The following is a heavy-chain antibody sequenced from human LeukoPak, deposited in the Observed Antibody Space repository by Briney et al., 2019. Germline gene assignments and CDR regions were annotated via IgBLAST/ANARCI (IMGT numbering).Heavy chain of an antibody. D-gene: IGHD6-19*01. CDR3: TRVGYSSGWYFDY. J-gene: IGHJ4*02. CDR1: GFTFSTYS. V-gene: IGHV3-21*01. CDR2: ISSTSSYI. Sequence: GGSLRLSCAASGFTFSTYSMNWVRQAPGKGLEWVSSISSTSSYIYYADSVKGRFTISRDNAQKSLYLQMNSLRAEDTAEYYCTRVGYSSGWYFDYWGQGTLVTVSS.